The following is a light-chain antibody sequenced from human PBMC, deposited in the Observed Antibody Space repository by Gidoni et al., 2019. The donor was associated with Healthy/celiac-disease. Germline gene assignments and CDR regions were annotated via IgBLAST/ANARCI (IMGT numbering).Light chain of an antibody. V-gene: IGKV3-20*01. CDR2: GAS. J-gene: IGKJ4*01. CDR1: QSVRSSY. CDR3: QQYGSSPPKLT. Sequence: EIVLTQSTGTLSLSPGERATLSCRASQSVRSSYLAWYQQKPGQAPRLLIYGASSRATGIPDRFSGSGSGTDFTLTISRLEPEDFAVYYCQQYGSSPPKLTFGGGTKVEIK.